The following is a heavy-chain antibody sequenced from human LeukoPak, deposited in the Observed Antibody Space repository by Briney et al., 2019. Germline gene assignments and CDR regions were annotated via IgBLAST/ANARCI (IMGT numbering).Heavy chain of an antibody. CDR1: GGSISSGGYY. V-gene: IGHV4-31*03. Sequence: SETLSLTCTVSGGSISSGGYYWSWIRQHPGKGLEWIGYIYYSGSTYYNPSLKSRVTISVDTSKNQFSLKLGSVTAADTAVYYCARDLMSNTGIFGVVIPLGYWGQGTLVTVSS. D-gene: IGHD3-3*01. J-gene: IGHJ4*02. CDR3: ARDLMSNTGIFGVVIPLGY. CDR2: IYYSGST.